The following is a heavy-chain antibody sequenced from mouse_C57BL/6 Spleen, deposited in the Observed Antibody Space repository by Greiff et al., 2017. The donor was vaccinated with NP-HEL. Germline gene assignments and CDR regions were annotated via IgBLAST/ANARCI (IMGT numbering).Heavy chain of an antibody. CDR2: IYPGSGST. V-gene: IGHV1-55*01. Sequence: VQLQQPGAELVKPGASVKMSCKASGYTFTSYWITWVKQRPGQGLEWIGDIYPGSGSTNYNEKFKSKATLTVDTSSSTAYMQLSSLTSEDSAVYYCARSRSYGNYVHAMDYWGQGTSVTVSS. D-gene: IGHD2-1*01. CDR1: GYTFTSYW. J-gene: IGHJ4*01. CDR3: ARSRSYGNYVHAMDY.